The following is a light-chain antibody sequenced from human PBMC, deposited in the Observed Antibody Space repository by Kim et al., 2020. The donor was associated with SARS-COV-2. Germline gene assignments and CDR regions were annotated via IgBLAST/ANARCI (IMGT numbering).Light chain of an antibody. V-gene: IGKV3-20*01. CDR2: GAS. J-gene: IGKJ2*03. Sequence: SPGERVTLSCMASQTVINNYLAWYQQKPGQAPRLLIYGASSRATGIPDRFSGSGSGTDFTLTISKLEPEDFAVYYCQQFGSSPPYSFGQGTKLE. CDR3: QQFGSSPPYS. CDR1: QTVINNY.